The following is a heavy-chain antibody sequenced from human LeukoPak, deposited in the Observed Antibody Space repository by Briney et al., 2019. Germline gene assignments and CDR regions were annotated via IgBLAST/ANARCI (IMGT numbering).Heavy chain of an antibody. CDR2: IYYSGST. V-gene: IGHV4-30-4*01. D-gene: IGHD6-19*01. Sequence: SQTLSLTCTVSGGSISSGDYYWSWIRQPPGKGLEWIGYIYYSGSTYYNPSLKSRVTISVDTSKNQFSLKLSSVTAADTAVYYCARVTPGYSSGWYLDYWGRGTLVTVSS. CDR3: ARVTPGYSSGWYLDY. CDR1: GGSISSGDYY. J-gene: IGHJ4*02.